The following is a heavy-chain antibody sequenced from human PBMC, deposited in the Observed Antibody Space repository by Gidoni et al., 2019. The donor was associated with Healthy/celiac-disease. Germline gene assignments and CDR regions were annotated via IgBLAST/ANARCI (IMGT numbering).Heavy chain of an antibody. CDR2: INPSGGST. Sequence: QVQLVQSGAEVKKPVPSVKVSCKAPGYTFTSYYMHWVRQAPGQGLEWMGIINPSGGSTSYAQKFQGRVTMTRDTSTSTVYMELSSLRSEDTAVYYCARDIRRAVAGRVVGYWGQGTLVTVSS. CDR3: ARDIRRAVAGRVVGY. CDR1: GYTFTSYY. J-gene: IGHJ4*02. V-gene: IGHV1-46*01. D-gene: IGHD6-19*01.